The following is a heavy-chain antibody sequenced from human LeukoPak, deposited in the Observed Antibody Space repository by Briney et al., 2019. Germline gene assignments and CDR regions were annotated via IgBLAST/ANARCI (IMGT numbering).Heavy chain of an antibody. D-gene: IGHD2-2*01. V-gene: IGHV1-18*01. CDR3: AASHDCSSTSCNNWFDP. Sequence: ASVKVSCKASGYTFTSYGISWVRQAPGQGLEWMGWISAYNGNTNYAQKLQGRVTMTEDTSTDTAYMELSSLRSEDTAVYYCAASHDCSSTSCNNWFDPWGQGTLVTVSS. J-gene: IGHJ5*02. CDR1: GYTFTSYG. CDR2: ISAYNGNT.